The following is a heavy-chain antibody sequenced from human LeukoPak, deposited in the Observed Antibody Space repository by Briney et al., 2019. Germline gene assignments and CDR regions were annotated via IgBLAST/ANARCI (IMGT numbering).Heavy chain of an antibody. CDR2: IYHSGST. V-gene: IGHV4-38-2*02. CDR3: ARERSYGEEMAI. Sequence: SETLSLTCTVSGYSISSGYYWGWIRQPPGKGLEWIGSIYHSGSTYYKPSLKSRVTISVDTSKNQFSLKLSSVTTTDTAMYYCARERSYGEEMAIWGQGTMVTVSS. CDR1: GYSISSGYY. J-gene: IGHJ3*02. D-gene: IGHD5-24*01.